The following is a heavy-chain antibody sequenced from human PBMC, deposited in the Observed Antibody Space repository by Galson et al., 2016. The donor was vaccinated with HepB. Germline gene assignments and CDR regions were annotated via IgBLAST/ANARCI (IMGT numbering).Heavy chain of an antibody. CDR2: INHSGST. J-gene: IGHJ6*03. CDR1: GGSFSGYY. Sequence: TLSLTCAVYGGSFSGYYWSWIRQPPGKGLEWIGEINHSGSTHYNPSLKSRVTISVDTSRNQFSLKLTSVTDADTAVYYCARETQLIVVVDQLQSDYYYMDVWDKGTTVTVSS. CDR3: ARETQLIVVVDQLQSDYYYMDV. V-gene: IGHV4-34*01. D-gene: IGHD3-22*01.